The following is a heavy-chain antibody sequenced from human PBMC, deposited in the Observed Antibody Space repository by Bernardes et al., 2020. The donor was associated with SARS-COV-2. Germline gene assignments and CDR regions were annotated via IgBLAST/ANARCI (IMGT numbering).Heavy chain of an antibody. V-gene: IGHV3-23*01. D-gene: IGHD3-16*01. Sequence: GGSLRLSCAASGFTFSNYVMNWVRQAPGKGLEWVSGIFGSGYGTFYADSVKGRFTISRDNSKNTLYLQMNSLRDEDTAIYYCAKDGAPTVGGIMLNAYYFDYWGQGTLVTVSS. CDR1: GFTFSNYV. CDR3: AKDGAPTVGGIMLNAYYFDY. J-gene: IGHJ4*02. CDR2: IFGSGYGT.